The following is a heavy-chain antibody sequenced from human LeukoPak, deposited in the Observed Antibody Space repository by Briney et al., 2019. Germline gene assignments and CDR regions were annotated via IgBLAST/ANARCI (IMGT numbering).Heavy chain of an antibody. CDR3: ASGDTNNWYAVFDY. CDR2: MYQSGNT. Sequence: SETLSLTCAVSGGSINSTNWWSWVRQPPGKGLEWIGEMYQSGNTRYNPSLKSRVTISADKSKNQFSLKVSSVTAADTAVYYCASGDTNNWYAVFDYWGQGTLVTVSS. J-gene: IGHJ4*02. CDR1: GGSINSTNW. D-gene: IGHD6-13*01. V-gene: IGHV4-4*02.